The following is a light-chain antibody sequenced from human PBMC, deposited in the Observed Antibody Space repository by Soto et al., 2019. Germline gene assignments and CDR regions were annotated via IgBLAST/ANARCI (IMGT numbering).Light chain of an antibody. CDR3: HQYASSFGT. CDR1: QSVGHMF. J-gene: IGKJ1*01. CDR2: DAY. V-gene: IGKV3-20*01. Sequence: EIVLTQSPDTLSLSPGDRATLSCRASQSVGHMFLAWFQQKPGQAPRLLIFDAYRRATGIPDRFSGSGSGTNFALTISRLEPEEFALYYCHQYASSFGTFGQGTKVDIK.